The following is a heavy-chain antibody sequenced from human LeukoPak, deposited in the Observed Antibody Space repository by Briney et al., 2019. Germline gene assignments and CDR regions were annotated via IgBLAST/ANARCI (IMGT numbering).Heavy chain of an antibody. J-gene: IGHJ4*02. CDR3: PSDRGLISAADYFDY. CDR2: ISYDGSIE. V-gene: IGHV3-30*04. D-gene: IGHD6-13*01. Sequence: GGSLRLSCGVRGFTSTSYPMHWGRQAPGKGLEWVAVISYDGSIEAYADSVRGRFTVSRDKSKNTLYLQMSSLRVEDTAVYSCPSDRGLISAADYFDYWGQGTLVTVSS. CDR1: GFTSTSYP.